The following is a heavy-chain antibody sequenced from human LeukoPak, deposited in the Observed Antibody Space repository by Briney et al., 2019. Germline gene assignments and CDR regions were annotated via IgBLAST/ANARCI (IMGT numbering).Heavy chain of an antibody. CDR2: IYYSGST. J-gene: IGHJ5*02. CDR1: GGSISSYY. D-gene: IGHD2-2*01. V-gene: IGHV4-59*01. Sequence: SETLSLTCTVSGGSISSYYWSWIRQPPGKGLEWIGYIYYSGSTNYNPSLKSRVTISVDTSKNQFSLKLSSVTAADTAVYYCARDRCGSTSCYNWFDPWGQGTLVTVSS. CDR3: ARDRCGSTSCYNWFDP.